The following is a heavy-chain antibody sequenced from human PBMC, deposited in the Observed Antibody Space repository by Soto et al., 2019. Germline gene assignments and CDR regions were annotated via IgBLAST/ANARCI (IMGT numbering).Heavy chain of an antibody. CDR3: GCRVEDISYDFYGMDV. J-gene: IGHJ6*02. V-gene: IGHV4-4*02. Sequence: QVQLQESGPGLVKPSGTLSLTCAVSGGSISSNNWWSWVRRAPGKGLEWLGEIHHRDSANYNPSLKSRVTISLDKSKNEFSLKVTSVTAADTAVYYCGCRVEDISYDFYGMDVWGQVNTVTVSS. D-gene: IGHD3-3*01. CDR1: GGSISSNNW. CDR2: IHHRDSA.